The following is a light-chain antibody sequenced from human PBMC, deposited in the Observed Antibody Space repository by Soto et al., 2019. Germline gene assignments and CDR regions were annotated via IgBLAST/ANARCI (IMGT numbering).Light chain of an antibody. CDR2: EVT. V-gene: IGLV2-8*01. J-gene: IGLJ1*01. Sequence: QSVLTQPPSAAGSPGQSVTISCTGTSSDVGRYNFVSLYQQHPGKAPKLLMYEVTKRPSGAPDRVSVSKSGNEASLTVSGLQAEDQYDYFCRSYTGRSDPYEFGTGMKLTVL. CDR3: RSYTGRSDPYE. CDR1: SSDVGRYNF.